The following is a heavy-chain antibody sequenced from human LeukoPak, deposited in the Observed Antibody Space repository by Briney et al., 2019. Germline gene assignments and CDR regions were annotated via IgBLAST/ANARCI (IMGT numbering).Heavy chain of an antibody. J-gene: IGHJ4*02. Sequence: SETLSLTCTVSGGSIISGAYYWSWIRQHPGKGLEWIAYVHYSGSTYYNPSLKSRFTISVDTSQNQFSLKLRSVTAADTAVYYCAGDRGNSAFDYWGQGTLVTVSS. D-gene: IGHD4-23*01. CDR3: AGDRGNSAFDY. CDR1: GGSIISGAYY. V-gene: IGHV4-31*03. CDR2: VHYSGST.